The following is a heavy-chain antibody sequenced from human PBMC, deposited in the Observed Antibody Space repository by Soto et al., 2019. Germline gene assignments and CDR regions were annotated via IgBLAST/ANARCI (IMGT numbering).Heavy chain of an antibody. V-gene: IGHV4-61*01. CDR1: GGSVSSGSYY. Sequence: SETLSLTCTVSGGSVSSGSYYWSWIRQPPGKGLEWIGYIYYSGSTNYNPSLKSRVTISVDTSKNQFSLKLSSVTAADTAVYYCARGGIAARKGWFDPWGQGTLVTVSS. J-gene: IGHJ5*02. D-gene: IGHD6-6*01. CDR2: IYYSGST. CDR3: ARGGIAARKGWFDP.